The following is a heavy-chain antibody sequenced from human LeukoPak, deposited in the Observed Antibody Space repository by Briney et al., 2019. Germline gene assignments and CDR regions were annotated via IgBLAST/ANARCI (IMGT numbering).Heavy chain of an antibody. D-gene: IGHD6-19*01. V-gene: IGHV6-1*01. J-gene: IGHJ4*02. Sequence: SQTLSLTCVVSGDSVSSKNGAWNWIRQSPSRGLEWLGRTYYRTKWYNDYAESMEGRMTISQDTSKNQYSLHLNSVTPDDTAVYYCARDFGTTGWHTFDYWGQGTLVTVSS. CDR2: TYYRTKWYN. CDR1: GDSVSSKNGA. CDR3: ARDFGTTGWHTFDY.